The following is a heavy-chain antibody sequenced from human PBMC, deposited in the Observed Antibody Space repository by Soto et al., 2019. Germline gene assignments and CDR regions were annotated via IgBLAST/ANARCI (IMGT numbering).Heavy chain of an antibody. V-gene: IGHV3-21*01. CDR2: INSISSYI. J-gene: IGHJ4*02. CDR1: GFTFSSYS. CDR3: ARMGYDYVWGSYRPLDY. D-gene: IGHD3-16*02. Sequence: EVQLVESGGGLVKPGGSLRLSCAASGFTFSSYSMNWVRQAPGKGLEWVSSINSISSYIYYADSVKGRFTISRDNAKNSLYLQMNNLRAEDTAVYYCARMGYDYVWGSYRPLDYWGQGTLVTVSS.